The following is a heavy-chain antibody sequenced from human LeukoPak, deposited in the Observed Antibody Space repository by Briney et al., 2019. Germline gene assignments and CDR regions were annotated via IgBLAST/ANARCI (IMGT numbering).Heavy chain of an antibody. CDR1: GYTFTSYY. Sequence: EASVKVSCKASGYTFTSYYMHWVRQAPGQGLEWMGIINPSGGSTSYAQKFQGRVTMTRDTSTSTVYMELSSLRSGDTAVYYCARDIPQDTAMANFDYWGQGTLVTVSS. J-gene: IGHJ4*02. V-gene: IGHV1-46*01. CDR2: INPSGGST. D-gene: IGHD5-18*01. CDR3: ARDIPQDTAMANFDY.